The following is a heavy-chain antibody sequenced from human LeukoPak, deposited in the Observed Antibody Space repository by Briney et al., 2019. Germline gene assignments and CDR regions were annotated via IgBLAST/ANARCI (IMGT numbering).Heavy chain of an antibody. CDR1: GGSISSGGYY. CDR2: IYYSGST. CDR3: ARGVGSVTHDAFDI. Sequence: SETLSLTCTVSGGSISSGGYYWSWIRQHPGKGLEWIGYIYYSGSTYYNPSLKSRVTMSVDTSKNQFSLKLTAVTAADTAVYYCARGVGSVTHDAFDIWGQGTMVTVSS. D-gene: IGHD1-26*01. J-gene: IGHJ3*02. V-gene: IGHV4-31*03.